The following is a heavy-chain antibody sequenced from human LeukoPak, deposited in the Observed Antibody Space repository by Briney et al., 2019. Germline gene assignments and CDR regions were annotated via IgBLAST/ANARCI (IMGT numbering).Heavy chain of an antibody. Sequence: SETLSLTCTVSGGSISRYYWSWIRQPPGKGLEWIGYIYYSGSTNYNPSLKSRVTISVDTSKNQFSLKLSSVTAADTAVYYCARHGAAAGKPGYFDYWGQGTLVTVSS. D-gene: IGHD6-13*01. CDR1: GGSISRYY. J-gene: IGHJ4*02. CDR3: ARHGAAAGKPGYFDY. CDR2: IYYSGST. V-gene: IGHV4-59*08.